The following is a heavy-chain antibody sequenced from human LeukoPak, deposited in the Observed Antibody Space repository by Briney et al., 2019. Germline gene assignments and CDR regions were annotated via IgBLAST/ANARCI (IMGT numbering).Heavy chain of an antibody. V-gene: IGHV4-4*07. CDR3: ARAGDCYVLGVCDAFDI. CDR2: IYTSGST. Sequence: SETLSLTCAVSGGSISSYYWSWIRQPAGKGLEWIGRIYTSGSTNYNPSLKSRVTMSVDTSENQFSLKLSSVTAADTAVYYCARAGDCYVLGVCDAFDIWGQGTMVTVSS. CDR1: GGSISSYY. J-gene: IGHJ3*02. D-gene: IGHD2-21*02.